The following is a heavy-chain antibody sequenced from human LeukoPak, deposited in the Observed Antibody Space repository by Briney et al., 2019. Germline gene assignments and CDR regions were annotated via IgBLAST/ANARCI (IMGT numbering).Heavy chain of an antibody. CDR3: ARDEYCSSTSCYTPGDY. Sequence: GGSLRLSCAASGFTFSSYAMSWVRQAPGKGLEWVSGISGSGGTTYYADSVKGRFTISRDNAKNSLYLQMNSLRAEDTAVYYCARDEYCSSTSCYTPGDYWGQGTLVTVSS. D-gene: IGHD2-2*02. J-gene: IGHJ4*02. V-gene: IGHV3-23*01. CDR1: GFTFSSYA. CDR2: ISGSGGTT.